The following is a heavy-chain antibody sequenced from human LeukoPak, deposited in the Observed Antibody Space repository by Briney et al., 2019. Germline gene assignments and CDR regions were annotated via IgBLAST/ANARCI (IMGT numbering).Heavy chain of an antibody. CDR3: ARAPQYSGSYYEFDY. D-gene: IGHD1-26*01. V-gene: IGHV3-30*03. CDR1: GFTFSSYG. J-gene: IGHJ4*02. Sequence: GGSLRLSCAASGFTFSSYGMHWVRQAPGKGLEWVAVISYDGSNKYYADSVKGRFTISRDNSKNTLYLQMNSLRAEDTAVYYCARAPQYSGSYYEFDYWGQGTLVTVSS. CDR2: ISYDGSNK.